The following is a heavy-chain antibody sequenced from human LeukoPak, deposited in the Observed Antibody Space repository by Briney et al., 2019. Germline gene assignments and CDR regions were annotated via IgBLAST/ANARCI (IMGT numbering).Heavy chain of an antibody. Sequence: PSQTLSLTCTVSGGSISSGVYYWSWIRQHPGKGLEWIGYIYYSGSTYYNPSLKSRVTISVDTSKNQFSLKLSSVTAADTAVYYCASSSVAARRSYFDYWGQGTLVTVSS. CDR3: ASSSVAARRSYFDY. CDR1: GGSISSGVYY. V-gene: IGHV4-31*03. CDR2: IYYSGST. J-gene: IGHJ4*02. D-gene: IGHD6-6*01.